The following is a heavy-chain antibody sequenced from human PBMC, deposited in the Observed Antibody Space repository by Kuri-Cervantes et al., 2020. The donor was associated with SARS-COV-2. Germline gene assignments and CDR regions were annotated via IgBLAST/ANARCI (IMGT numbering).Heavy chain of an antibody. CDR3: ARYGFRMVRGANPESYYFDY. Sequence: SVHVSCKASVGTFSSYAISWVRQAPGQGLEWMGGTIPIFGTANYAQKFQGRVTITADESTSTAYMELSSLRSDDTAVYYCARYGFRMVRGANPESYYFDYWGQGTLVTVSS. D-gene: IGHD3-10*01. J-gene: IGHJ4*02. V-gene: IGHV1-69*13. CDR1: VGTFSSYA. CDR2: TIPIFGTA.